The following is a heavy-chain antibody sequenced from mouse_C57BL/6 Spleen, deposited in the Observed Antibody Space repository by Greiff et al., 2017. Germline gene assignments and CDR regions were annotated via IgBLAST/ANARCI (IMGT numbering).Heavy chain of an antibody. CDR2: IWWDDDT. J-gene: IGHJ4*01. CDR1: GFSLSTFGMG. V-gene: IGHV8-8*01. D-gene: IGHD2-5*01. Sequence: QVTLKESGPGILQPSQTLSLTCSFSGFSLSTFGMGVGWIRQPSGKGLEWLAHIWWDDDTYYNPALKSRLTISKDTSKNQVFLKIANVDTADTATYYCARIADYSNYDYAMDYWGQGTSVTVSS. CDR3: ARIADYSNYDYAMDY.